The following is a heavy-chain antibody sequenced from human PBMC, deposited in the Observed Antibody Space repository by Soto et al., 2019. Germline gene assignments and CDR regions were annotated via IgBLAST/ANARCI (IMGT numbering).Heavy chain of an antibody. CDR1: GFIFTNFW. Sequence: PGGSLRLSCEASGFIFTNFWMHWVRQVPGKGLVWVSRIDTSGSSTSYADSVKGRFTISRDNAKNTVSLQMNSLRAEDTGVYYCAKDSWYFDLWSQGSQVTVS. D-gene: IGHD6-13*01. CDR2: IDTSGSST. J-gene: IGHJ4*02. V-gene: IGHV3-74*01. CDR3: AKDSWYFDL.